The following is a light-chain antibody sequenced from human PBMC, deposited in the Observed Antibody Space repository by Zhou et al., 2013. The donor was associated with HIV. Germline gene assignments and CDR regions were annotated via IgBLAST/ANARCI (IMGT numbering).Light chain of an antibody. V-gene: IGKV1-39*01. Sequence: DIQMTQSPSSLSASVGDRVTITCRASQSIAKYLNWYQQKPGIAPKLLIYGASNLQSGVPSRFSGSGSGAEFTLTISSLQPADFATYYCQQSYSVPWTFGRGTKVEVK. CDR1: QSIAKY. J-gene: IGKJ1*01. CDR2: GAS. CDR3: QQSYSVPWT.